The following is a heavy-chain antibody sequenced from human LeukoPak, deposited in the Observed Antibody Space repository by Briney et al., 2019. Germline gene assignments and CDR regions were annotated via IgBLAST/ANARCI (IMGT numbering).Heavy chain of an antibody. CDR3: ARLPRGLIRSY. J-gene: IGHJ4*02. D-gene: IGHD3-16*01. V-gene: IGHV4-39*01. CDR1: GDSMNSNSFE. CDR2: CYHSLSTDAYAGRT. Sequence: SETLSLTCTVSGDSMNSNSFEWGSIRQPPGEGLEWIGTCYHSLSTDAYAGRTDYKSPLKSRVTISVETSNIQFALTMASVTAADAAVYYCARLPRGLIRSYWGQGTLVTVSS.